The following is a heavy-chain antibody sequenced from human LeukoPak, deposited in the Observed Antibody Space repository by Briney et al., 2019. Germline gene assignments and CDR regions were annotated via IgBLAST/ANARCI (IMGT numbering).Heavy chain of an antibody. CDR2: ISAYNGNT. Sequence: GASVKVSCKASGYTFTSYGISWVRQAPGQGLEWMGWISAYNGNTNYAQKLQGRVTMTTDTSTSTAYMELRSLRSDDTAVYYCARGRYDFWSGYLNWFDPWGQGTLVTVSS. V-gene: IGHV1-18*01. D-gene: IGHD3-3*01. CDR1: GYTFTSYG. J-gene: IGHJ5*02. CDR3: ARGRYDFWSGYLNWFDP.